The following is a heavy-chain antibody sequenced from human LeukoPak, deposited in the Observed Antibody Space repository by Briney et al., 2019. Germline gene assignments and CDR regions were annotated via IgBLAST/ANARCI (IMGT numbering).Heavy chain of an antibody. D-gene: IGHD4-17*01. V-gene: IGHV3-30*02. J-gene: IGHJ4*02. CDR2: IRYDGSNK. Sequence: GGSLRLSCAASGFTFSSYSMHWVRQAPGKGLEWVAFIRYDGSNKYYADSVKGRFTISRDNSKNTLYLQMNSLRAEDTAVYYCAKGAYGDFDWGQGTLVTVSS. CDR3: AKGAYGDFD. CDR1: GFTFSSYS.